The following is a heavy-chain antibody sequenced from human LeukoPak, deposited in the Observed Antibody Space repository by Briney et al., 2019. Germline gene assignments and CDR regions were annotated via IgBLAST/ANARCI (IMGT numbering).Heavy chain of an antibody. J-gene: IGHJ4*02. CDR3: ARQGPEDSSGYYYFDY. V-gene: IGHV5-51*01. Sequence: GESLQISCRGSGYSFTSYWIGWVRQMPGKGLEWMGIIYPGDSDTRNSPSFQGQVTISADKSISTAYLQWSSLKASDTAMYYCARQGPEDSSGYYYFDYWGQGTLVTVSS. CDR2: IYPGDSDT. CDR1: GYSFTSYW. D-gene: IGHD3-22*01.